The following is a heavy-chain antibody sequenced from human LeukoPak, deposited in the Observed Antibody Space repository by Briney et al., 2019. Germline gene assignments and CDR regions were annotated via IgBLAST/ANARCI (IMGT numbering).Heavy chain of an antibody. J-gene: IGHJ3*02. CDR1: GFTFSSYA. CDR2: ISGSGGST. CDR3: AKVPVFSVTISEVVTDDAFDI. Sequence: GGSLRLSCAASGFTFSSYAMSLVRQAPGKGLEWVSAISGSGGSTYYADSVKGRFTISRDNSENTVYLQMNSLRAEDTAVYYCAKVPVFSVTISEVVTDDAFDIWGQGTIVTVSS. V-gene: IGHV3-23*01. D-gene: IGHD3-3*01.